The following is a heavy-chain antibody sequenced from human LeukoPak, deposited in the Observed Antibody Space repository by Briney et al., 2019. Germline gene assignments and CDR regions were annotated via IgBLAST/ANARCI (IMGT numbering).Heavy chain of an antibody. CDR1: GYTFTSYG. D-gene: IGHD6-19*01. Sequence: ASVKVSCKASGYTFTSYGISWVRQAPGQGLEWMGWISAYYGNTNYAQKLQGRVTMTTDTSTSTAYMELRSLRSDDTAVYYCARDKILAVAGTPAGDYWGQGTLVTVSS. V-gene: IGHV1-18*01. J-gene: IGHJ4*02. CDR2: ISAYYGNT. CDR3: ARDKILAVAGTPAGDY.